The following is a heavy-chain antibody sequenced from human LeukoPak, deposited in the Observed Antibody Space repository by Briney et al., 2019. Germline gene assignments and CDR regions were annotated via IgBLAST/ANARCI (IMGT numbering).Heavy chain of an antibody. CDR3: ARDSGRFDVFDI. Sequence: EGSLRLSCAASGFTVSTNYMSWVRQAPGKALEWVSVIYSDGRTYYADSVKARFTISRDNSKNTLYLQMNSLRAEDTAVYYCARDSGRFDVFDIWGQGTMVTVSS. V-gene: IGHV3-53*01. CDR2: IYSDGRT. D-gene: IGHD3-10*01. J-gene: IGHJ3*02. CDR1: GFTVSTNY.